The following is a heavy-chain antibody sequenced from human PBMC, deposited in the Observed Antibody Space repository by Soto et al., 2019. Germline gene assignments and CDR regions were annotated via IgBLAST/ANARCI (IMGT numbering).Heavy chain of an antibody. J-gene: IGHJ6*02. CDR2: ISPYSGNT. CDR3: AMVDNYVTPTPQDV. Sequence: QVQLVQSGVEVRKPGSSAKVSCKASGYIFVNYGIAWVRQAPGQGLEWMGWISPYSGNTHNGSKVECRLTMTTDTSTSTADMDLGSLTSVDTAVYYCAMVDNYVTPTPQDVWGQGTTVTVSS. V-gene: IGHV1-18*01. CDR1: GYIFVNYG. D-gene: IGHD3-16*01.